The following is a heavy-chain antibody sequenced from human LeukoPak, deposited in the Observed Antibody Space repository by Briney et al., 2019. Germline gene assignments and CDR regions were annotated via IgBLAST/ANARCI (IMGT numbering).Heavy chain of an antibody. CDR1: GGTFSSYA. D-gene: IGHD6-19*01. CDR3: ARAPSGIAVSYYYYGVDV. CDR2: IIPIFGTA. Sequence: ASVKVSCKASGGTFSSYAISWVRQAPGQGLEWMGGIIPIFGTANYAQKFQGRVTITADESTSTAYMELSSLRSEDTAVYYCARAPSGIAVSYYYYGVDVWGKGTTVTVSS. V-gene: IGHV1-69*13. J-gene: IGHJ6*04.